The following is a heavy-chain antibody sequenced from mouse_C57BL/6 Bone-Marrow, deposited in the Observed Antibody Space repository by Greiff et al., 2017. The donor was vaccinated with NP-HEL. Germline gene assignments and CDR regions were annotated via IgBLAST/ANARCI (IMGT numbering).Heavy chain of an antibody. V-gene: IGHV2-2*01. CDR3: ARITTVVDTGFDYAMDY. J-gene: IGHJ4*01. CDR1: GFAFTSYG. CDR2: IWSGGST. Sequence: QVQLQQSGPGLVQPSQSLSITCTVSGFAFTSYGVHWVRQSPGKGLEWLGVIWSGGSTDYNAAFISRLSISKDNSKSQVFFKMNRLQADDTAIYYWARITTVVDTGFDYAMDYWGQGTSVTVSS. D-gene: IGHD1-1*01.